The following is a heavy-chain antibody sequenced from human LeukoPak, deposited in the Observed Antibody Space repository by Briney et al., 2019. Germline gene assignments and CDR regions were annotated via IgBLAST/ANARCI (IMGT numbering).Heavy chain of an antibody. J-gene: IGHJ4*02. CDR3: AKDRGSYGSSYYFDY. V-gene: IGHV3-30*18. Sequence: PGGSLRLSCAASGFTFSSYGMHWVRQAPGKGLEWVAVISYDGSNKYYADSVKGRFTISRDNSKNTLYLQMNSLRAEDTAVYYCAKDRGSYGSSYYFDYWGQGTLVTVSS. CDR1: GFTFSSYG. D-gene: IGHD1-26*01. CDR2: ISYDGSNK.